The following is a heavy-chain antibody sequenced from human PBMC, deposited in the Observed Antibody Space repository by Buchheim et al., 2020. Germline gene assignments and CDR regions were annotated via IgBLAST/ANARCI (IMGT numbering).Heavy chain of an antibody. CDR3: ASLFYSSSWYDENWFDP. D-gene: IGHD6-13*01. CDR2: TYYSGST. Sequence: QLQLQESGPGLVKPSETLSLTCTVSGGSISSSSYYWGWIRQPPGKGLEWIGCTYYSGSTYYNPSLKIRVTISVATSKNQFSLKLSSVTAADPAGYYCASLFYSSSWYDENWFDPWGQGTL. J-gene: IGHJ5*02. CDR1: GGSISSSSYY. V-gene: IGHV4-39*01.